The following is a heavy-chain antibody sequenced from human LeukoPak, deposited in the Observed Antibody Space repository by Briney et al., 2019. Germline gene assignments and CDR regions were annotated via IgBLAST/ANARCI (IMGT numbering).Heavy chain of an antibody. Sequence: PGGSLRLSCAASGFTFDDYGMSWVRQAPGKGLEWVSAISGSGGSTYYADSVKGRFTISRDNSKNTLYLQMNSLRAEDTAVYYCAKVPYYDILTGSYYFDYWGQGTLVTVSS. CDR3: AKVPYYDILTGSYYFDY. V-gene: IGHV3-23*01. CDR1: GFTFDDYG. D-gene: IGHD3-9*01. CDR2: ISGSGGST. J-gene: IGHJ4*02.